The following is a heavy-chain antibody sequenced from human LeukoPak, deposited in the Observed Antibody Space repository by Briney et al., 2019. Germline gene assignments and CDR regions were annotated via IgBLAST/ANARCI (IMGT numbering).Heavy chain of an antibody. D-gene: IGHD1-26*01. V-gene: IGHV3-74*01. CDR3: ARVPGDVGYFDY. CDR2: ITNDGSST. Sequence: GGSLRLSCAASGLTFSSHWMHWVRQAPGKGLVWVSRITNDGSSTTYADSVKGRFTISRDNAKNSLYLQMNSLRPEDTAVYYCARVPGDVGYFDYWGQGTLVTVSS. J-gene: IGHJ4*02. CDR1: GLTFSSHW.